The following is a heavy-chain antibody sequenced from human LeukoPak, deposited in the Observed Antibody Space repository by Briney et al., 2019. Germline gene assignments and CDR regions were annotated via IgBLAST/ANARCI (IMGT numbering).Heavy chain of an antibody. CDR2: VSGSGGST. CDR3: ANQDDYDFWSGPSDY. Sequence: GGSLRLSCAASGFTFSSYAMSWVRQAPGKGLEWVSAVSGSGGSTYYADSVKGRFTISRDNSKNTLYLQMNSLRAEDTAVYYCANQDDYDFWSGPSDYWGQGTLVTVSS. J-gene: IGHJ4*02. CDR1: GFTFSSYA. D-gene: IGHD3-3*01. V-gene: IGHV3-23*01.